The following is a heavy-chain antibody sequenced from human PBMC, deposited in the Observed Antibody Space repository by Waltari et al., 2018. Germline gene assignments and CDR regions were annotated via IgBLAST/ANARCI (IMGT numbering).Heavy chain of an antibody. CDR2: IIPIFGTA. Sequence: QVQLVQSGAEVKKPGSSVKVSCKASGGPFSSYAISWVRQAPGQGLEWMGGIIPIFGTANYAQKFQGRVTITTDESTSTAYMELSSLRSEDTAVYYCVMQKSGYDSIRIHYWGQGTLVTVSS. J-gene: IGHJ4*02. D-gene: IGHD5-12*01. CDR1: GGPFSSYA. V-gene: IGHV1-69*05. CDR3: VMQKSGYDSIRIHY.